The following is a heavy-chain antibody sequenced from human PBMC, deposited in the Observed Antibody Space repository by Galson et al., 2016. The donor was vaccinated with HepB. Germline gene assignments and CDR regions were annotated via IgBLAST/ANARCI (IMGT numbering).Heavy chain of an antibody. CDR2: LFYTGTT. D-gene: IGHD5-24*01. J-gene: IGHJ4*02. V-gene: IGHV4-39*01. CDR3: ARREDGYSSAYHFDY. CDR1: GGSIGRNTYY. Sequence: SETLSLTCRLSGGSIGRNTYYWGWIRQPPGKGLEWIGSLFYTGTTFYNPSLKSRVSISVDTSKSQFSLNLNSVTAADTAFYYCARREDGYSSAYHFDYWGWGTLVTVSS.